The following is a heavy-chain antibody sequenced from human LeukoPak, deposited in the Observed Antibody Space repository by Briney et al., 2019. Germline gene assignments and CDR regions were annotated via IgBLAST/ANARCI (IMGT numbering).Heavy chain of an antibody. Sequence: GGSLRLSCAASGFAFSTYAMYWVRQAPGKGLEWVTVIWYDGSNKYYADSVKGRFTVSRDNSKNTLYLQMNSLRAEDTAVYYCARGAYCSDDSCPGAFDIWGQGTMVTVSS. CDR1: GFAFSTYA. J-gene: IGHJ3*02. V-gene: IGHV3-33*01. D-gene: IGHD2-15*01. CDR2: IWYDGSNK. CDR3: ARGAYCSDDSCPGAFDI.